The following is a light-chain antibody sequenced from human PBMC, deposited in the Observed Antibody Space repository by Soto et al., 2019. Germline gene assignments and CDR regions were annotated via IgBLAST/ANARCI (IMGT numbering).Light chain of an antibody. J-gene: IGKJ1*01. V-gene: IGKV1-27*01. Sequence: DIQMTQSPSSLSASVGDRVTITCRASQGISNSLVWYQQKPGKAPKVLIYDASTLQSGVPSRFSGSGSGTDFTLTISSLHPEDVATYYCQQYNSAPWTFGQGTKVEI. CDR3: QQYNSAPWT. CDR2: DAS. CDR1: QGISNS.